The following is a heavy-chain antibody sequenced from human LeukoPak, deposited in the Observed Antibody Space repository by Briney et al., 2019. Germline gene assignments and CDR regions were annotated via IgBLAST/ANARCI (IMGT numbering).Heavy chain of an antibody. V-gene: IGHV4-59*01. CDR3: ARGRTSGGYPHFDS. J-gene: IGHJ4*02. D-gene: IGHD6-19*01. CDR2: IYSGST. Sequence: ASETLSLTCTVSGGSIDSYYWTWIRQPPGKGLEWIAYIYSGSTNYNPSLKSRATITVDTSRNQFSLKLRSVTAADMAVYYCARGRTSGGYPHFDSWGQGIQVTVSS. CDR1: GGSIDSYY.